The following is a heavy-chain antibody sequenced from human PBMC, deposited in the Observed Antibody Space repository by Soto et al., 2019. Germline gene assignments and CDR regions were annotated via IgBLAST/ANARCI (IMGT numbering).Heavy chain of an antibody. CDR2: INFSGGT. V-gene: IGHV3-23*01. J-gene: IGHJ6*02. CDR3: VKYDSSDYPLHEMDV. D-gene: IGHD3-22*01. CDR1: GFTFSSHA. Sequence: EVQLLESGGGLVQPGGSLRLSCVASGFTFSSHAMGWVRQAPGKGLQWVSTINFSGGTYYADSVKGRFTISRDNSKSTVYLQMNSLRAEDTAIYYCVKYDSSDYPLHEMDVWGLGTTVTVSS.